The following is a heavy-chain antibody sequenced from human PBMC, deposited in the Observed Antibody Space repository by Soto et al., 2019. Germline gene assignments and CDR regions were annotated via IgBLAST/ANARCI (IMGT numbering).Heavy chain of an antibody. Sequence: EVQLLASGGGLVQPGGSLRLSCAASGFTFSSYAMSWVRQAPGKGLEWVSAISGSGGSTYYADSVKGRFTISRDNSKNTLYLQMNSLRAEDTAVYYCAKEKGYYGSGSYSEKTPARYYYGMDVWGQGTTVTVSS. D-gene: IGHD3-10*01. J-gene: IGHJ6*02. CDR2: ISGSGGST. CDR3: AKEKGYYGSGSYSEKTPARYYYGMDV. CDR1: GFTFSSYA. V-gene: IGHV3-23*01.